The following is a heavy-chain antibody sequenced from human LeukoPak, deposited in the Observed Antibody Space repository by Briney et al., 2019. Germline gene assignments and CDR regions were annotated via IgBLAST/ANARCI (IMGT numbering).Heavy chain of an antibody. CDR1: GGSISSGSYY. Sequence: SGTLSLTCTVSGGSISSGSYYWSWIGQPAGKGLEWIGRIYTSGSTNYNPSLKSRVTISVDTSKNQFSLKLSSVTAADTAVYYCARERITLDYWGQGTLVTVSS. V-gene: IGHV4-61*02. J-gene: IGHJ4*02. D-gene: IGHD3-10*01. CDR3: ARERITLDY. CDR2: IYTSGST.